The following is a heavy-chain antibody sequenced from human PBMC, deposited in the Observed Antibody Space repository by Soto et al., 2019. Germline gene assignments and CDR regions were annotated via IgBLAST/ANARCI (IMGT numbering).Heavy chain of an antibody. D-gene: IGHD1-1*01. V-gene: IGHV3-66*01. CDR2: IYSGGST. J-gene: IGHJ3*02. CDR1: GFTVSSNY. CDR3: ARWSAHGLERPPLDAFDI. Sequence: GGSLRLSCAASGFTVSSNYMSWVRQAQGKGLEWVSVIYSGGSTYYADSVKGRFTISRDNSKNTLYLQMNSLRAEDTAVYYCARWSAHGLERPPLDAFDIWGQGTMVTVSS.